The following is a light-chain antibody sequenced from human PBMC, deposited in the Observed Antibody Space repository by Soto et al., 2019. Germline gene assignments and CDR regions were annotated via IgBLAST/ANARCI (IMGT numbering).Light chain of an antibody. CDR3: CSYAGRSTLV. J-gene: IGLJ3*02. Sequence: QSVLTQPASGSGSPGQSITISCTGSSSDVGSYNLVSWHQQYPGKAPKLMIYEGSKRPSGVSNRFSGSKSGNTASLTISGLQAEDEADYYCCSYAGRSTLVFGGGTKLTVL. V-gene: IGLV2-23*01. CDR2: EGS. CDR1: SSDVGSYNL.